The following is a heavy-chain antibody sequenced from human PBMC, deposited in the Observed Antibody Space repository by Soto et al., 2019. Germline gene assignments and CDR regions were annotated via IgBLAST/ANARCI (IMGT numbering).Heavy chain of an antibody. CDR1: GYTFSSYH. V-gene: IGHV1-18*01. CDR2: ISGYSGKT. CDR3: AKDIYGYVYAFDI. Sequence: QVQLVQSGAEVKKPGASVKVSCKASGYTFSSYHINWVRQAPGQGLEWMGGISGYSGKTNFAQKLQGRVTMTTDTSTSTAYMELRSLRSDDTAVYYCAKDIYGYVYAFDIWGQGTMVTVSS. D-gene: IGHD5-18*01. J-gene: IGHJ3*02.